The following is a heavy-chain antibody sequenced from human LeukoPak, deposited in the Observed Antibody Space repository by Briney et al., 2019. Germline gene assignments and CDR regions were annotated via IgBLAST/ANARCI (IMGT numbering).Heavy chain of an antibody. Sequence: GASVRVSCKAAGGTCTSYAISWGGEAPGQGREWRGRIIPILGIANYAQKFQGRVTITADKSTSTAYMELSSLRSEDTAVYYCARESLHSSGYYAGNYFDYWGQGTLVTVSS. CDR1: GGTCTSYA. CDR2: IIPILGIA. CDR3: ARESLHSSGYYAGNYFDY. V-gene: IGHV1-69*04. J-gene: IGHJ4*02. D-gene: IGHD3-22*01.